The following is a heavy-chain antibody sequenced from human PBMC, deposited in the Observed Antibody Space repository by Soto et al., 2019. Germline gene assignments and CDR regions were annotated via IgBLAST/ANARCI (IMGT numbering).Heavy chain of an antibody. Sequence: SQTRSLTCGISGDSVSSNSAAWNWLRQSPSRGLEWLGRTYYRSKWYNDYAVSVESRITINPDTSKNHFSLQLNFVTPEDTAVYFCARGEQYSGRIFDYWGQGTLVTVSS. J-gene: IGHJ4*02. D-gene: IGHD1-26*01. CDR2: TYYRSKWYN. V-gene: IGHV6-1*01. CDR3: ARGEQYSGRIFDY. CDR1: GDSVSSNSAA.